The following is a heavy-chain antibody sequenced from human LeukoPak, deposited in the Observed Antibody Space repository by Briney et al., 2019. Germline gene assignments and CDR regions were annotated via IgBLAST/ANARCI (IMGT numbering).Heavy chain of an antibody. J-gene: IGHJ4*02. CDR2: IYSGGTT. D-gene: IGHD5-18*01. Sequence: GGSLRLSCAASGFSVSSNYMSWVRQAPGKGLEWVSIIYSGGTTYYADSVKGRFTISRDNSKNTLYLQMGSLRADDMAVYYCARGWGYSYDYGGPDYWGQGTLVTVSS. CDR1: GFSVSSNY. CDR3: ARGWGYSYDYGGPDY. V-gene: IGHV3-53*05.